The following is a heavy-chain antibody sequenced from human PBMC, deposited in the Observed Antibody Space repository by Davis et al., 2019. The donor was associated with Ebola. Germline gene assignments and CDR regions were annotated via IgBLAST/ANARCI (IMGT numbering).Heavy chain of an antibody. CDR3: AKGGAVSSQSSGRGYFDS. CDR2: MSGTSSVT. V-gene: IGHV3-23*01. CDR1: GFTFSSFA. Sequence: GESLKISCPTSGFTFSSFAMSWVRQAPGKGLESVATMSGTSSVTFYALSVKGRFTISRDNSRNTLYLQMNSLTADDTAVYYCAKGGAVSSQSSGRGYFDSWGQGTLATVSS. D-gene: IGHD6-13*01. J-gene: IGHJ4*02.